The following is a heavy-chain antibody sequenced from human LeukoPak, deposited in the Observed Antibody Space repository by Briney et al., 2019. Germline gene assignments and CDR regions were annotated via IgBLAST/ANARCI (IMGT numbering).Heavy chain of an antibody. J-gene: IGHJ4*02. CDR2: INHSGST. CDR3: ARDVRNYYDSSGYYLFDY. CDR1: GGSFSGYY. D-gene: IGHD3-22*01. Sequence: SETLSLTCAVYGGSFSGYYWSWIRQPPGKGLEWIGEINHSGSTNYNPSLKSRVTISVDTSKNQFSLRLSSVTAADTAVYYCARDVRNYYDSSGYYLFDYWGQGTLVTVSS. V-gene: IGHV4-34*01.